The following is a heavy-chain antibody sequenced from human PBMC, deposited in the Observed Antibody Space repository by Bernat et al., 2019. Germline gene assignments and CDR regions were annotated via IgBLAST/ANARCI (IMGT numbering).Heavy chain of an antibody. Sequence: QVQLQESGPGLLKPSETLSLTCTVAGGSISSFYWSWIRQPPGKGLEWIAYLYYSGSTYYNPSLKSRVAISVDTSENQFSLKMSSVTAADTAVYYCARLGGVYRRSAGSVAFDIWGQGAIVPVSS. V-gene: IGHV4-59*08. J-gene: IGHJ3*02. D-gene: IGHD3-16*02. CDR1: GGSISSFY. CDR2: LYYSGST. CDR3: ARLGGVYRRSAGSVAFDI.